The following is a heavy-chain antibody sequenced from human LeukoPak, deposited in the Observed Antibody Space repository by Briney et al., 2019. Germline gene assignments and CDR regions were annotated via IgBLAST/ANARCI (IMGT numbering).Heavy chain of an antibody. CDR1: GVTFRGYW. Sequence: GSLRLSCAESGVTFRGYWTCWVREAPGKGVVWVSRVATGGTGPSYADYVKVRFTIYRDNAKNTLYLQMNSLSAEDTAVYFCARDMGPYGGSPGASWGQGTLVTVSS. D-gene: IGHD4-23*01. CDR2: VATGGTGP. J-gene: IGHJ5*02. CDR3: ARDMGPYGGSPGAS. V-gene: IGHV3-74*01.